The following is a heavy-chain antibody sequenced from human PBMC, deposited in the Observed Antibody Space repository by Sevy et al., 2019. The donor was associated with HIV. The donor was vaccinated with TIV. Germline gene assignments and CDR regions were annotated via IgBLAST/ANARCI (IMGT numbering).Heavy chain of an antibody. CDR2: ISAYNDYT. CDR1: GYTFTRYG. CDR3: ARDRNNYESSGCPKGMDV. D-gene: IGHD3-22*01. Sequence: ASVKVSCKASGYTFTRYGISWVRQAPGQGLEWMGWISAYNDYTNYVQKLQGRVTMTTDTYTSIAYLELRSLRSDDTAVYYCARDRNNYESSGCPKGMDVWGQGTTVTVSS. J-gene: IGHJ6*02. V-gene: IGHV1-18*01.